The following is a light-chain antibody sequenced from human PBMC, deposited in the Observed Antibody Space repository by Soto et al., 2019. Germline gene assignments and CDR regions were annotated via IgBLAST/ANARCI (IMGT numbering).Light chain of an antibody. CDR1: QSISSY. CDR3: HLSNYEAPC. Sequence: MNRSEARRFATVCRSLRIPYHARQSISSYLNWYQQKPGKAPNLLIYKASTLKSGVPSRFSGSGSGTEFTITTSRLQPESLPTCCTHLSNYEAPCFAAGTKVDIK. CDR2: KAS. J-gene: IGKJ4*01. V-gene: IGKV1-39*01.